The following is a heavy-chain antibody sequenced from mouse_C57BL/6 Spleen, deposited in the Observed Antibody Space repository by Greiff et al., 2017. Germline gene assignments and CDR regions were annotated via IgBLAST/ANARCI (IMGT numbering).Heavy chain of an antibody. J-gene: IGHJ2*01. D-gene: IGHD2-5*01. CDR2: IWWDDDK. CDR3: ARSYSNYPLDY. CDR1: GFSLSTFGLG. V-gene: IGHV8-8*01. Sequence: QVTLKECGPGILQPSQTLSLTCSFSGFSLSTFGLGVGWIRQPSGKGLEWLAHIWWDDDKYYNPALKSRLTISKDTSKNQVFLKIANVDTADTATYYCARSYSNYPLDYWGQGTTLTVSS.